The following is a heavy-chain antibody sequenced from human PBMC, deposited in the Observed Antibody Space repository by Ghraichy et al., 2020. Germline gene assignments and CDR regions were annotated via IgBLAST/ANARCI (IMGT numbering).Heavy chain of an antibody. CDR2: IYSGGST. CDR1: GFTVSSNY. D-gene: IGHD2-2*01. CDR3: AREWGSTTSTSFAY. Sequence: GGSLRLSCAASGFTVSSNYMSWVRQAPGKGLEWVSVIYSGGSTYYADSVKGRFTISRDNSKNTLYLQMNSLRAEDTAVYYCAREWGSTTSTSFAYWGQGTLVTVSS. V-gene: IGHV3-66*01. J-gene: IGHJ4*02.